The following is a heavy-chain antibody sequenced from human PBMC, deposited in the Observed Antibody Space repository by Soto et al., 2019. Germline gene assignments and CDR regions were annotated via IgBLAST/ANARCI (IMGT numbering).Heavy chain of an antibody. CDR1: GFTFSSYG. J-gene: IGHJ6*02. Sequence: GGSLRLSFAASGFTFSSYGMHWVRQAPGKGLEWVAVIWYDGSNKYYADSVKGRFTISRDNSKNTLYLQMNSLRAEDTAVYYCARCPLQLVPYYYGMDVWGQGTTVTVSS. D-gene: IGHD6-6*01. CDR3: ARCPLQLVPYYYGMDV. V-gene: IGHV3-33*01. CDR2: IWYDGSNK.